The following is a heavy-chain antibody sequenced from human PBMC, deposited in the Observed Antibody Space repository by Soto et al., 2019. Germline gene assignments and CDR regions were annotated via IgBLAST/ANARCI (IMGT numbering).Heavy chain of an antibody. Sequence: SVKVSCKASGGTFSSYAISWVRQAPGQGLEWMGGIVPIFGTANYAQKFQGRVTITADESTSTAYMELSSLRSEDTAVYYCARGYYDSSGQGYYYGMDVWGQGTTVTVSS. CDR2: IVPIFGTA. CDR3: ARGYYDSSGQGYYYGMDV. D-gene: IGHD3-22*01. CDR1: GGTFSSYA. J-gene: IGHJ6*02. V-gene: IGHV1-69*13.